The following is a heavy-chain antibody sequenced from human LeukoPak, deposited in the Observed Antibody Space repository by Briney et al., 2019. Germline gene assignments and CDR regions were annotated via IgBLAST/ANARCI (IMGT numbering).Heavy chain of an antibody. CDR1: GGSFSGYY. D-gene: IGHD3-10*01. V-gene: IGHV4-34*01. CDR2: INHSGST. CDR3: ARGITMVRGASFDY. J-gene: IGHJ4*02. Sequence: SETLSLTCAVHGGSFSGYYWSWIRQPPGKGLEWIGEINHSGSTNYNPSLKSRVTISVDTSKNQFSLKLSSVTAADTAVYYCARGITMVRGASFDYWGQGTLVTVSS.